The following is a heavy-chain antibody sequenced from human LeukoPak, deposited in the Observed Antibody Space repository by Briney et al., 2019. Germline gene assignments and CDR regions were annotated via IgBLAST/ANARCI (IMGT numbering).Heavy chain of an antibody. D-gene: IGHD6-13*01. CDR1: GGSISSGSNY. J-gene: IGHJ4*02. V-gene: IGHV4-61*10. CDR3: ARGVVAAAGRTFDF. Sequence: SETLSLTCSVSGGSISSGSNYWSWLRQPAGKGLEWIGRIYNSGSTSYNPSRTIQVTISLDTSKNQFSLKLSSVTVADTAIYYCARGVVAAAGRTFDFWGQGTLVTVSS. CDR2: IYNSGST.